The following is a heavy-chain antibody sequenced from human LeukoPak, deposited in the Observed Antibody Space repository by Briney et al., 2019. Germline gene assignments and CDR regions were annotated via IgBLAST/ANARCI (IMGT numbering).Heavy chain of an antibody. J-gene: IGHJ4*02. CDR2: ISGSGGST. CDR1: GFTFSSYA. Sequence: PGGSLRLSCAASGFTFSSYAMSWVRQAPGKGLEWVSAISGSGGSTYYADSVKGRFTTSRDNSKNTLYLQMNSLRAEDTAVYYCAKGNEWELLRYFDYWGQGTLVTVSS. CDR3: AKGNEWELLRYFDY. D-gene: IGHD1-26*01. V-gene: IGHV3-23*01.